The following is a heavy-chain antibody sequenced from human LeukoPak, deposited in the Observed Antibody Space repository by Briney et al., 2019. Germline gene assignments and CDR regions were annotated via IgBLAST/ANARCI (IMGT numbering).Heavy chain of an antibody. V-gene: IGHV1-18*01. CDR1: GYTFSSYG. D-gene: IGHD4-17*01. Sequence: GASVKVSCKASGYTFSSYGFTWVRQAPGQGLEWMGWISAYNGHTKYRQKLQGRVTMTTDTSTNTTYMELRSLRSDDTAVYYCARGLRTPVYWSQGTLVTVSS. CDR2: ISAYNGHT. J-gene: IGHJ4*02. CDR3: ARGLRTPVY.